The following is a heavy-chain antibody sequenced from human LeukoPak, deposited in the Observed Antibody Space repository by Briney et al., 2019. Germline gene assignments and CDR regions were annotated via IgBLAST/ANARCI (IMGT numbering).Heavy chain of an antibody. CDR2: VSWNSGDI. CDR1: GFTFDYYA. V-gene: IGHV3-9*01. Sequence: GGSLRLSCEASGFTFDYYAMHWVRQAPGKGLEWVSGVSWNSGDIAYADSVKGRFTISRDNAKNSLYLQMNSLRAEDTALYYCAKVLIGGSNEYYFDHWGQGTLVTVSS. D-gene: IGHD2-15*01. CDR3: AKVLIGGSNEYYFDH. J-gene: IGHJ4*02.